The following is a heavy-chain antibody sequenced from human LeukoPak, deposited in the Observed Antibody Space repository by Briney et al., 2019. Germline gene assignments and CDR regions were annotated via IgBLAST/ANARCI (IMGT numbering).Heavy chain of an antibody. CDR1: GFTFSSYA. J-gene: IGHJ4*02. Sequence: GGSLRLSCAASGFTFSSYAMGWVRQAPGKGLEWVAVISYDGSNKYYADSVKGRFTISRDNSKSTLYLQMNSLRAEDTAVYYCAKSFSMIVPDYWGQGTLVTVSS. V-gene: IGHV3-30*18. CDR2: ISYDGSNK. CDR3: AKSFSMIVPDY. D-gene: IGHD3-22*01.